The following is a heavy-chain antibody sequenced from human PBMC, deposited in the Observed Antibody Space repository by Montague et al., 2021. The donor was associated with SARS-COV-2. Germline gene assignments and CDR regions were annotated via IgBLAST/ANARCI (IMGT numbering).Heavy chain of an antibody. CDR2: VHCTGST. CDR1: GGSMSGYY. CDR3: ARAQNTCFIANCVNYFDV. J-gene: IGHJ4*02. V-gene: IGHV4-59*01. Sequence: SETLSLTCEVSGGSMSGYYWTWIRQSPGTGLEWIGYVHCTGSTKYNPSLKTRVSLSLDTPKNHFSLHLSSVTAADTAIYFCARAQNTCFIANCVNYFDVWGLGALVTVSS. D-gene: IGHD1-1*01.